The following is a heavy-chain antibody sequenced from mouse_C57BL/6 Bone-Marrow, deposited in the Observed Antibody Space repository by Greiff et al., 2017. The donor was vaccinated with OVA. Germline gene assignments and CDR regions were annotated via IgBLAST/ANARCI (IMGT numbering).Heavy chain of an antibody. CDR3: TRGYSNYYAMDY. J-gene: IGHJ4*01. CDR1: GYTFTDYE. V-gene: IGHV1-15*01. D-gene: IGHD2-5*01. Sequence: VQLQQSGAELVRPGASVTLSCKASGYTFTDYEMPWVKPTPVPGLEWIGAIDPETGGTAYNQQFKGKAILTADKSSSTAYMELHSLTSEDSAVYYCTRGYSNYYAMDYCGRGTAATVSS. CDR2: IDPETGGT.